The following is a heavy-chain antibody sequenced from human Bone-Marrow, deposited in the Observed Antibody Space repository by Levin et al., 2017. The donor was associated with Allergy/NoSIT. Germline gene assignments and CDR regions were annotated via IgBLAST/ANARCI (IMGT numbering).Heavy chain of an antibody. V-gene: IGHV3-7*01. J-gene: IGHJ5*02. D-gene: IGHD6-13*01. CDR3: ARVNRRIAAAGTEKTNWFDP. CDR1: GFTFSSYW. CDR2: IKQDGSEK. Sequence: GESLKISCAASGFTFSSYWMSWVRQAPGKGLEWVANIKQDGSEKYYVDSVKGRFTISRDNAKNSLYLQMNSLRAEDTAVYYCARVNRRIAAAGTEKTNWFDPWGQGTLVTVSS.